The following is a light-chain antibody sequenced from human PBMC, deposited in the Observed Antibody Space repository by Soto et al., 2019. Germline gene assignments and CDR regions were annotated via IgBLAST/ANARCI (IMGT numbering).Light chain of an antibody. CDR1: QSVTSN. Sequence: EVVLTQSPGTLSLSPGERATLSCRASQSVTSNYLAWYQQKPGQAPRLLLFGASIRDTGIPDRFSGSGSGTEFTLTISSLQSEDFAVYYCQQYNDWPPWTFGQGTKVDIK. CDR3: QQYNDWPPWT. V-gene: IGKV3D-15*01. CDR2: GAS. J-gene: IGKJ1*01.